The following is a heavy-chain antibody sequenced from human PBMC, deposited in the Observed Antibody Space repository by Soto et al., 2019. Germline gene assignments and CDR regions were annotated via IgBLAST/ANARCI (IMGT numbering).Heavy chain of an antibody. CDR3: ARDWAAAGSGEIYYYYGMDV. D-gene: IGHD6-13*01. Sequence: SLILSCAASGFTFSSYAMHWVRQAPGKGLEWVAVISYDGSNKYYADSVKGRFTISRDNSKNTLYLQMNSLRAEDTAVYYCARDWAAAGSGEIYYYYGMDVWGQGTTVTVSS. J-gene: IGHJ6*02. V-gene: IGHV3-30-3*01. CDR2: ISYDGSNK. CDR1: GFTFSSYA.